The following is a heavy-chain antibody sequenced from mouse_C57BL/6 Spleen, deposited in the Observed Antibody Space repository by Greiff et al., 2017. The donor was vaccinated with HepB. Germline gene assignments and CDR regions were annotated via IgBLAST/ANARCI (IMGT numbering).Heavy chain of an antibody. CDR3: ARRTTVAYYYAMDY. V-gene: IGHV1-53*01. J-gene: IGHJ4*01. Sequence: QVQLQQSGTELVKPGASVKLSCKASGYTFTSYWMHWVKQRPGQGLEWIGNINPSNGGTNYNEKFKSKATLTVDKSSSTAYMQHSSLTSEDAAVYYCARRTTVAYYYAMDYWGQGTSVTVSS. D-gene: IGHD1-1*01. CDR1: GYTFTSYW. CDR2: INPSNGGT.